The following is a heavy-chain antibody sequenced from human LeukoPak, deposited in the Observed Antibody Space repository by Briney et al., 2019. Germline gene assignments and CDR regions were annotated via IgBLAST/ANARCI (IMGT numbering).Heavy chain of an antibody. D-gene: IGHD5-24*01. CDR3: ARTKEMATISYFDS. J-gene: IGHJ4*02. Sequence: GGSLRLSCAASGFTFSSYGMHWVRQAPGKGLEWVSYIDSSGSTIHYADSVKGRFTISRDNAKNSLYLQMNSLRAEDTAVYYCARTKEMATISYFDSWGQGTLVTVSS. CDR2: IDSSGSTI. V-gene: IGHV3-48*04. CDR1: GFTFSSYG.